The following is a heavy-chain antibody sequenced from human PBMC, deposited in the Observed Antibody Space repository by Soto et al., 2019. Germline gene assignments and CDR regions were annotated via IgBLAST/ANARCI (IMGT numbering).Heavy chain of an antibody. D-gene: IGHD2-15*01. CDR1: GGSITSYH. J-gene: IGHJ6*02. CDR2: IYTSGST. Sequence: NPSETLSLTCIVSGGSITSYHWSWIRQPAGKGLEWIGRIYTSGSTNYNPSLKSRVTMSVDTSKNQFSLKLSSVTAADTAVYYCARGNVRWPPYGMDVWGQGTTVTVSS. V-gene: IGHV4-4*07. CDR3: ARGNVRWPPYGMDV.